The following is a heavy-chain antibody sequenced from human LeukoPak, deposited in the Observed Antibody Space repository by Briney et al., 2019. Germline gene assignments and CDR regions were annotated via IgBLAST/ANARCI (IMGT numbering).Heavy chain of an antibody. CDR2: IKGGGSEK. D-gene: IGHD3-10*01. CDR3: ARDFGFKVDY. J-gene: IGHJ4*02. Sequence: GGSLRLSCAASGFIFNNYWMCWVRQAPGKGLEWVANIKGGGSEKNFVDSVKGRFTISRDNAKNSLYLQVNSLRAEDTAVYYCARDFGFKVDYWGQGALVTVSS. V-gene: IGHV3-7*03. CDR1: GFIFNNYW.